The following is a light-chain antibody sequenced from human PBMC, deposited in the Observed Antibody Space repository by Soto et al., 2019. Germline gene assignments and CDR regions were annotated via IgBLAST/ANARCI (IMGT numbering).Light chain of an antibody. Sequence: QSVLTQPPSVSGAPGQRVTISCTGSSSNIGAGYDVHWYQQLPGTAPKLLIYGNSNRPSGVPDRFSGSKSGTSASLAITGLQAEDEADYYCQSYDSSLSGSRYVFGNGTKVTV. V-gene: IGLV1-40*01. CDR3: QSYDSSLSGSRYV. CDR1: SSNIGAGYD. CDR2: GNS. J-gene: IGLJ1*01.